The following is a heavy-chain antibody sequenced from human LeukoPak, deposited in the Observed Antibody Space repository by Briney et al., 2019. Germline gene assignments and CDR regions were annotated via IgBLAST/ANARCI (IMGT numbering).Heavy chain of an antibody. CDR1: GYSISSGYY. D-gene: IGHD6-19*01. CDR3: ARDRLEQWLIRNNWFDP. V-gene: IGHV4-38-2*02. J-gene: IGHJ5*02. Sequence: SETLSLTCTVSGYSISSGYYWGWIRQPPGKGLEWIGSIYHSGSTYYNPSLKSRVTISVDTSKNQFSLKLSSVTAADTAVYYCARDRLEQWLIRNNWFDPWGQGTLVTVSS. CDR2: IYHSGST.